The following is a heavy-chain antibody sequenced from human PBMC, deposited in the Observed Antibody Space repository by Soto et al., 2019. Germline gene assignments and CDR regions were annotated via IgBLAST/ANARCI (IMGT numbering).Heavy chain of an antibody. D-gene: IGHD4-4*01. CDR2: IKSKTDGGTT. Sequence: GSLRLSCAASGFTFSNAWMSWVRQAPGKGLEWVGRIKSKTDGGTTDYAAPVKGRFTISRDDSKNTLYLQMNSLKTEDTAVYYCPTLPDYSNPPLAFDIWGQGTMVTVSS. CDR1: GFTFSNAW. CDR3: PTLPDYSNPPLAFDI. J-gene: IGHJ3*02. V-gene: IGHV3-15*01.